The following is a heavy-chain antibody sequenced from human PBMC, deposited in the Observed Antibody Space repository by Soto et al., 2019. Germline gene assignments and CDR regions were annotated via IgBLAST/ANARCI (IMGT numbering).Heavy chain of an antibody. D-gene: IGHD6-6*01. CDR2: IYSSGTT. CDR1: GGSISSGGYS. Sequence: SETLSLTCTVSGGSISSGGYSWNWIRQHPGKGLEWIGYIYSSGTTYYNPSLRSRLTISIDTSQNLFSLKLSSVTAADTAVYFCAREEAVRLERRFDSWGQGTLVTVSS. V-gene: IGHV4-31*03. J-gene: IGHJ5*01. CDR3: AREEAVRLERRFDS.